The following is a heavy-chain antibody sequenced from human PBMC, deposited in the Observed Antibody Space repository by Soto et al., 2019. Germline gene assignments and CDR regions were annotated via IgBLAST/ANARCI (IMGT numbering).Heavy chain of an antibody. J-gene: IGHJ5*02. CDR1: GYTFTSYG. Sequence: ASVKVSCKASGYTFTSYGISWVRQAPGQGLEWMGWISAYNGNTNYAQKLQGRVTMTTDTSTSTAYMELRSLRSDDTAVYYCARDLGELLWFGELPSRWFDPWGQGTLVTVSS. CDR3: ARDLGELLWFGELPSRWFDP. D-gene: IGHD3-10*01. CDR2: ISAYNGNT. V-gene: IGHV1-18*01.